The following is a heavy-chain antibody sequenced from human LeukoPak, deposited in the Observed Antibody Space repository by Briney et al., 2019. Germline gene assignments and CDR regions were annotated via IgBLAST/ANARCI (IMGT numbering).Heavy chain of an antibody. J-gene: IGHJ4*02. D-gene: IGHD6-19*01. V-gene: IGHV3-23*01. Sequence: PGGSLRLSCAASGFTFSSYAMSWVRLAPGKGLEWVSALSFSGLTTYYADSVRGRFTISRDNSKSTLYLQMNSLRAEDTALYYCARPTSGWYAGGFDYWGQGILVTVSP. CDR1: GFTFSSYA. CDR3: ARPTSGWYAGGFDY. CDR2: LSFSGLTT.